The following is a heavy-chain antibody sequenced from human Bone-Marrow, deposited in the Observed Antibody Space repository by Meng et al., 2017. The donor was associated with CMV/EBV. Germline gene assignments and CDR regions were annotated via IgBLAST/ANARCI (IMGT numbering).Heavy chain of an antibody. D-gene: IGHD2-2*01. Sequence: GESLKISCAASAFTFSSYDMYWVRQAPGKGLDWVAFIGFDGSDESYADSVKGRFTISRDNSKNTLYLQMNSLRPEDTALYYCAKGGYQLLYNWFDPWGQGTLVTVYS. J-gene: IGHJ5*02. V-gene: IGHV3-30*02. CDR3: AKGGYQLLYNWFDP. CDR1: AFTFSSYD. CDR2: IGFDGSDE.